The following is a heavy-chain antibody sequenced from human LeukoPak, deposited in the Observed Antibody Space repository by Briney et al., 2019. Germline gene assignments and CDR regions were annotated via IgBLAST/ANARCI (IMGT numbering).Heavy chain of an antibody. CDR2: IYSGGST. CDR1: GFTVSSNY. D-gene: IGHD2-2*01. J-gene: IGHJ4*02. Sequence: GGSLRLSCAASGFTVSSNYMSWDRQAPGKGLEWVSVIYSGGSTYYADSVKGRFTISRDNSKNTLYLQMNSLRAEDTAVYYCASPYCSSTSCYPYYFDYWGQGTLVTVSS. CDR3: ASPYCSSTSCYPYYFDY. V-gene: IGHV3-66*02.